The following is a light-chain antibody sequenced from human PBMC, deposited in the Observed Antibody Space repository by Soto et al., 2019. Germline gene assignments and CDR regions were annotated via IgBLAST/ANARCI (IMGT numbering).Light chain of an antibody. Sequence: DIQMTQSPSSLSASVGDRVTITCQASQDISNYLNWYQQKPGKAPKLLIYKASSLESGVPSRFSGSGSGTEITLTISSLQPDDFATYYCQQYNSYSFGQGTKVDIK. J-gene: IGKJ1*01. CDR1: QDISNY. CDR2: KAS. V-gene: IGKV1-5*03. CDR3: QQYNSYS.